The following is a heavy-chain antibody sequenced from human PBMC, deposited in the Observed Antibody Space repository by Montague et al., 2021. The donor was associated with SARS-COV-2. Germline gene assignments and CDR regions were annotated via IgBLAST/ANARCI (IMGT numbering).Heavy chain of an antibody. CDR1: GGSISSGSYY. CDR2: IYASGGT. D-gene: IGHD2-15*01. V-gene: IGHV4-61*02. CDR3: GRGVVAATPVVDY. Sequence: TLSLTCTVSGGSISSGSYYWSWIRQPARKGLEWIGRIYASGGTDYNPSLKSRVTMSVDTSKNQFSLKLNSVTAADTAVYYCGRGVVAATPVVDYWGRGTLVTVSS. J-gene: IGHJ4*02.